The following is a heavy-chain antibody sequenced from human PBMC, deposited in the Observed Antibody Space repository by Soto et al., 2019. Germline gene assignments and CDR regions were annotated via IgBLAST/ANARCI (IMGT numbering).Heavy chain of an antibody. CDR3: ARRGYTYGTAAV. D-gene: IGHD5-18*01. CDR1: GSSIYSGDYY. CDR2: IYYSGST. V-gene: IGHV4-30-4*01. J-gene: IGHJ4*02. Sequence: SVTLALPCAVSGSSIYSGDYYWRLIRQAPGKGLEWIGHIYYSGSTHYKASLKSRVTISVDTSKTQFSLNLTSVTAADTALYYCARRGYTYGTAAVWGKGTQV.